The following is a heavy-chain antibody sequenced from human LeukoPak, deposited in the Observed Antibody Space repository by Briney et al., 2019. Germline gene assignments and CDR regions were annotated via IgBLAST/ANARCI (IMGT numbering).Heavy chain of an antibody. Sequence: GGSLRPSCQTSGFTFGNYAMSWVRQAQGKELEWISAISTNGVNTYYADSVKGRFTISRDNSRHTLSLQMNGLRADDTAVYYCAKGSAAARPYYFDSWGQGTLVAVSS. J-gene: IGHJ4*02. D-gene: IGHD6-6*01. V-gene: IGHV3-23*01. CDR1: GFTFGNYA. CDR3: AKGSAAARPYYFDS. CDR2: ISTNGVNT.